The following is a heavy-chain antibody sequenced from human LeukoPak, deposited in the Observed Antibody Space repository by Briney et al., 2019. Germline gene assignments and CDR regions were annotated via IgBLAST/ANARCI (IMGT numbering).Heavy chain of an antibody. J-gene: IGHJ5*02. CDR3: ARDSQYCSSTSCYTGWFDP. CDR1: GYTFTGYY. D-gene: IGHD2-2*02. V-gene: IGHV1-2*02. Sequence: GASVKVSCKASGYTFTGYYMHWVRQAPGQGLEWMGWINPNSGGTNYAQKFQGRVTVTRDTSISTAYMELSRLRSDDTAVYYCARDSQYCSSTSCYTGWFDPWGQGTLVTVSS. CDR2: INPNSGGT.